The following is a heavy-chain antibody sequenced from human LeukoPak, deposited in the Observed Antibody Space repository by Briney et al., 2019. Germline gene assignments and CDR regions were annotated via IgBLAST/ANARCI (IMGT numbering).Heavy chain of an antibody. Sequence: GGSLRLSCAASGFTFSNYGINWVRQAPGKGLEWVSAVSGSGGSTYYADSVKGRFTTSRDNSKNTLYLQMNSLRAEDTAVYYCAKDMLHSFEVYYYYMDVWGKGTTVTVSS. CDR3: AKDMLHSFEVYYYYMDV. D-gene: IGHD3-10*02. J-gene: IGHJ6*03. CDR1: GFTFSNYG. CDR2: VSGSGGST. V-gene: IGHV3-23*01.